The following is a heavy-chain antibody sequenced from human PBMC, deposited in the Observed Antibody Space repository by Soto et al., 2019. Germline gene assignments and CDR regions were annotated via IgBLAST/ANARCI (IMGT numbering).Heavy chain of an antibody. CDR1: GDSLAGYY. V-gene: IGHV1-18*04. CDR2: INPYNGNT. J-gene: IGHJ3*02. D-gene: IGHD2-15*01. Sequence: GASVKVSCKASGDSLAGYYRRWVRQAPGQELEWMGWINPYNGNTNYAQKLQGRVTMTTDTSTSTAYMELRSLRSDDTAVYYCARDSPSTVVTVISALDIWGQGIMVTV. CDR3: ARDSPSTVVTVISALDI.